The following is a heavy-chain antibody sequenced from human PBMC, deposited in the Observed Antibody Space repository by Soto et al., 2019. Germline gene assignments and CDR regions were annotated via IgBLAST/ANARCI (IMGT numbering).Heavy chain of an antibody. Sequence: EVQLVESGGALVQPGGSLRLSCTASGFIFDDYAIHWVRQAPGKGLEWISGISWNGDATGYADSVKGRFTISRDNAKNSLYLQMNSLRTEDTAMYFCANLPLYGSGFDCWGQGTLVTVAS. V-gene: IGHV3-9*01. J-gene: IGHJ4*02. CDR2: ISWNGDAT. D-gene: IGHD3-10*01. CDR1: GFIFDDYA. CDR3: ANLPLYGSGFDC.